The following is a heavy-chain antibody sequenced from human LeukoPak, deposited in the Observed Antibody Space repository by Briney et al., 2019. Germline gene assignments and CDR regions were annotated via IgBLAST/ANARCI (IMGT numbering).Heavy chain of an antibody. CDR3: ARGYCSSTSCYGFFWFDP. Sequence: PGGSLRLSCAASGFTVSSNYMSWVRQAPGKGLEWVSVIYSGGSTYYADSVKGRFTISVDSSKNTRYLQVNSLSAEHTAVYYCARGYCSSTSCYGFFWFDPWGQGTLVTVSS. CDR1: GFTVSSNY. V-gene: IGHV3-66*02. CDR2: IYSGGST. J-gene: IGHJ5*02. D-gene: IGHD2-2*01.